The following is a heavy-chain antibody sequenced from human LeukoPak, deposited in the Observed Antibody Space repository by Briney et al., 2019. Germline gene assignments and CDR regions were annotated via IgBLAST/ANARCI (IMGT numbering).Heavy chain of an antibody. D-gene: IGHD3-22*01. Sequence: SETLSLTCAVYGGSFSGYYWSWIRQPLGKGLEWIGEINHSGSTNYNPSLKSRVTIPVDTSKNQFSLKLSSVTAADTAVYYCARGKRRTYYYDSSGYYYDLRWFDPWGQGTLVTVSS. CDR1: GGSFSGYY. V-gene: IGHV4-34*01. CDR3: ARGKRRTYYYDSSGYYYDLRWFDP. J-gene: IGHJ5*02. CDR2: INHSGST.